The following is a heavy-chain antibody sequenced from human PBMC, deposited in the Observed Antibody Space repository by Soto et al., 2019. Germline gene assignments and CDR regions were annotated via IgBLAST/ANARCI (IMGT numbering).Heavy chain of an antibody. CDR1: GYTFTSYG. CDR2: ISAYNVNT. D-gene: IGHD3-10*01. V-gene: IGHV1-18*01. J-gene: IGHJ4*02. Sequence: QVQLVQSGAEVKKPGASVKVSCKASGYTFTSYGISWVRQAPGQGLEWMGWISAYNVNTNYAQKLQGRVTMTTDTSTSTAYMELRSLRSDDTAVYYCASRTPMSYYGSGSYPPPDYWGQGTLVTVSS. CDR3: ASRTPMSYYGSGSYPPPDY.